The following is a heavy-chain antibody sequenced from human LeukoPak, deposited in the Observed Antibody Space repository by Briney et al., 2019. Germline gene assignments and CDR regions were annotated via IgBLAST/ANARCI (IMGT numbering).Heavy chain of an antibody. V-gene: IGHV3-23*01. CDR2: FSGGGDHT. D-gene: IGHD5-12*01. CDR3: AKDSGYDFFVDYFDY. Sequence: GGSLRLSCAASGFTFSGYAMSWVRQAPGKGLEWVSTFSGGGDHTYYADSVKGRFTISRDKSKNTLHLQMNSLRVEDTAVYYCAKDSGYDFFVDYFDYWGQGTLVTVSS. CDR1: GFTFSGYA. J-gene: IGHJ4*02.